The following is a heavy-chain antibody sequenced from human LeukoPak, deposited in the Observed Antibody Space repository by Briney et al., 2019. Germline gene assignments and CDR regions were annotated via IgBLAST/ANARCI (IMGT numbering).Heavy chain of an antibody. CDR3: ALGQGRSRYDYFDY. D-gene: IGHD5-12*01. Sequence: ASVKVSCKAPGGTFSSYAISWVRQAPGQGLEWMRGIIPIFGTANYAQKFQGRVTITADKSTSTAYMELSSLRSEDTAVYYCALGQGRSRYDYFDYWGQGTLVTVSS. J-gene: IGHJ4*02. CDR1: GGTFSSYA. V-gene: IGHV1-69*06. CDR2: IIPIFGTA.